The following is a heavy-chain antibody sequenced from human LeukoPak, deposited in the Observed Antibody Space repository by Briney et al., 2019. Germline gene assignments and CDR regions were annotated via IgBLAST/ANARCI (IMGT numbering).Heavy chain of an antibody. D-gene: IGHD3-22*01. CDR2: INHSGST. CDR1: GGSFSGYY. CDR3: ARTDSQSNWFDP. Sequence: SETLSLTCAVYGGSFSGYYWSWIRQPPGKGLEWIGEINHSGSTNYNPSLKSRVAISVDTSKNQFSLKLSSVTAADTAVYYCARTDSQSNWFDPWGQGTLVTVSS. V-gene: IGHV4-34*01. J-gene: IGHJ5*02.